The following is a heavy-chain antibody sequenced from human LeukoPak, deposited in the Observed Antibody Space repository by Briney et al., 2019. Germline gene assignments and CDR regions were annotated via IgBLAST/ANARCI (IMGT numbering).Heavy chain of an antibody. V-gene: IGHV1-18*01. CDR2: ISAYNGNT. Sequence: GASVKVSCKTSGYTFTSYDLNWVRQATGQGLEWMGWISAYNGNTNYAQKLQGRVTMTTDTSTSTAYMELRSLRSDDTAVYYCARGLEWLTRRHTWFDPWGQGTLVTVSS. CDR3: ARGLEWLTRRHTWFDP. J-gene: IGHJ5*02. D-gene: IGHD3-3*01. CDR1: GYTFTSYD.